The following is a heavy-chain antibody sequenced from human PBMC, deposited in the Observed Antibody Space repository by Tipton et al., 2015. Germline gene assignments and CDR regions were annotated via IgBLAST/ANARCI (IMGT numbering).Heavy chain of an antibody. CDR1: GFTFDDYT. Sequence: SLRLSCAASGFTFDDYTMHWVRQAPGKGLEWVSLISWDGGSTYYTDSVKGRFTISRDNSKNSLSLQMNSLRAEDTALYYCAKGGVVVAGTLVCWGQRTRVTVSS. V-gene: IGHV3-43*01. CDR3: AKGGVVVAGTLVC. J-gene: IGHJ4*02. CDR2: ISWDGGST. D-gene: IGHD6-19*01.